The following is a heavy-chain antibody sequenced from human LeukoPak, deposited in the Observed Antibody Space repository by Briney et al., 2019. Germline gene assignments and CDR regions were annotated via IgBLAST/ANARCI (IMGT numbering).Heavy chain of an antibody. CDR3: ASTYSSSWFSSFDY. Sequence: SETLSLTCTVSGGSISSSSYYWGWLRQPPGKGLEWLGSIYYSGSTYYNPSLKSRVTISVDTSKNQFSLKLSSVTAADTAVYYCASTYSSSWFSSFDYWGQGTLVTVSS. J-gene: IGHJ4*02. CDR1: GGSISSSSYY. CDR2: IYYSGST. D-gene: IGHD6-13*01. V-gene: IGHV4-39*07.